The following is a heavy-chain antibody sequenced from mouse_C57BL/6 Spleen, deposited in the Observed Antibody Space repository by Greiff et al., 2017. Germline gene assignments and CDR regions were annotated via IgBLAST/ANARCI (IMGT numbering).Heavy chain of an antibody. CDR1: GYTFTGYW. J-gene: IGHJ3*01. D-gene: IGHD4-1*01. CDR3: GRGGANRGGFAY. V-gene: IGHV1-9*01. Sequence: QVQLQQSGAELMKPGASVKLSCKATGYTFTGYWIEWVKQRPGHGLEWIGEILPGSGSTNYNEKFKGKATFTADTSSNTAYMQLSSLTNEDSANYYLGRGGANRGGFAYWGQGTLVTVSA. CDR2: ILPGSGST.